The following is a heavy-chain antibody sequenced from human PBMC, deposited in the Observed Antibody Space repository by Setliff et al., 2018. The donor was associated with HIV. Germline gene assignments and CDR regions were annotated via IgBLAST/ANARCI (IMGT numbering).Heavy chain of an antibody. D-gene: IGHD3-10*01. J-gene: IGHJ6*03. Sequence: PSETLSLTCAVSGHSISSGYYWGWIRQPPGKGLECIGSFYHSGSTYYNPSLKSRVSISVDTSKNQLSLKLSSVTAADTAVYYCARGDSGTYYPYYYYYMDVWGKGTTVTVSS. CDR2: FYHSGST. CDR3: ARGDSGTYYPYYYYYMDV. CDR1: GHSISSGYY. V-gene: IGHV4-38-2*01.